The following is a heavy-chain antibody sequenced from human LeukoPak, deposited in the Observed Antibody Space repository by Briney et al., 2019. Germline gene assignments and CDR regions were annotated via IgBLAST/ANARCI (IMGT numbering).Heavy chain of an antibody. Sequence: GGSLRLSCAASGFTFSSYGMHWVRQAPGKGLEWVAVISYDGSNKYYADSVKGRFTISRGNSKNTLYLQMNSLRAEDTAVYYCAKDRYYYGSGSYDPFDPWGQGTLVTVSS. J-gene: IGHJ5*02. CDR3: AKDRYYYGSGSYDPFDP. V-gene: IGHV3-30*18. D-gene: IGHD3-10*01. CDR2: ISYDGSNK. CDR1: GFTFSSYG.